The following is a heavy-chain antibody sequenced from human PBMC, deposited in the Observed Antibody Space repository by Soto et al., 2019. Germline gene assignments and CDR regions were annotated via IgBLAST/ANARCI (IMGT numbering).Heavy chain of an antibody. CDR1: GYSISSGYY. V-gene: IGHV4-38-2*01. Sequence: SETLSLTCAVSGYSISSGYYWGWLRQPPGKGLEWIGSIYHGGSTYYNPSLKSRVTISDDTSRNQFFLKLTSVTAADTAVYYCARRPNYYGSSGFGFYFDYWGQGKLITVSS. CDR2: IYHGGST. D-gene: IGHD3-22*01. CDR3: ARRPNYYGSSGFGFYFDY. J-gene: IGHJ4*01.